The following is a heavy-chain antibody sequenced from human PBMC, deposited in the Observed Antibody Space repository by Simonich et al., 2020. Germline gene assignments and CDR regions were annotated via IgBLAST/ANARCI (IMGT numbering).Heavy chain of an antibody. Sequence: QVQLVQSGAEVKKPGASVKVSCKASGYTFTGYYMHWVRQAPGQELEWMGWINPNSGSTNYAQKFQGRVTMTRDTSISTAYMELSRLRSDDTAVYYCARDLRGSYYYYYYMDVWGKGTTVTVSS. D-gene: IGHD1-26*01. V-gene: IGHV1-2*02. CDR3: ARDLRGSYYYYYYMDV. CDR2: INPNSGST. J-gene: IGHJ6*03. CDR1: GYTFTGYY.